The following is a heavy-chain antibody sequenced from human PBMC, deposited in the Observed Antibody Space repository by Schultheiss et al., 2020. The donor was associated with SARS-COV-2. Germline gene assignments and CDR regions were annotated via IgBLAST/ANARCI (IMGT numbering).Heavy chain of an antibody. Sequence: SQTLSLTCIVSGYSLRSGYYWGWIRQSPGKGLEWIGNIYHSGKTYYNPSLRSRVAISVDTSKNQFSLKLTSVTAADTAVYYCARGYASTWYYFDYWGQGTLVTVSS. CDR3: ARGYASTWYYFDY. CDR2: IYHSGKT. J-gene: IGHJ4*02. D-gene: IGHD6-13*01. V-gene: IGHV4-38-2*02. CDR1: GYSLRSGYY.